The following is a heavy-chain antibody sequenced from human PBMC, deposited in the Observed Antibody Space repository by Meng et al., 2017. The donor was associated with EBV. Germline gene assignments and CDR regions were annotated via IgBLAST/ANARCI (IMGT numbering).Heavy chain of an antibody. V-gene: IGHV2-5*02. J-gene: IGHJ4*02. Sequence: QITLKESRPALMKTTQTLTLTCTFFGFSLDTSGVAVGWIRQPPGKPLEWLALIYWDDDKRYSPSLESRLTITRGPSRNQVVLTMTNVDPADTGTYFCVHTSTPSSWQPDFWGQGTLVTVSS. CDR3: VHTSTPSSWQPDF. CDR2: IYWDDDK. CDR1: GFSLDTSGVA. D-gene: IGHD6-13*01.